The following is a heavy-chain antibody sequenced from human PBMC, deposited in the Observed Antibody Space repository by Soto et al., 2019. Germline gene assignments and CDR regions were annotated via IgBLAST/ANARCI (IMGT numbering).Heavy chain of an antibody. D-gene: IGHD2-21*02. CDR3: ARGYTGCDCGDYYYYGLEV. J-gene: IGHJ6*02. V-gene: IGHV1-8*01. CDR1: GYTFTSYD. Sequence: GASVKVSCKASGYTFTSYDINWLRQATGQGLEWMGWMNPNSGNTGYAQKFQGRVTMTRNTSISTAYMELSSLRSEDTAVYYCARGYTGCDCGDYYYYGLEVWGQGTTVTVSS. CDR2: MNPNSGNT.